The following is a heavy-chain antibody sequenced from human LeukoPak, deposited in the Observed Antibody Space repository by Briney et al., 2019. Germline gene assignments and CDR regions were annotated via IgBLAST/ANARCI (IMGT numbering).Heavy chain of an antibody. CDR3: ARETCSGGSCFQFDF. D-gene: IGHD2-15*01. J-gene: IGHJ4*02. V-gene: IGHV4-59*01. CDR1: GDSISNYY. CDR2: IYYSGST. Sequence: PSETQSLTCTVSGDSISNYYWSWFRQSPGKGLEWVGYIYYSGSTNYNPSLKSRVTISVDTSKNQFSLKLSSVTAADTAVYYCARETCSGGSCFQFDFWGQGTLVTVSS.